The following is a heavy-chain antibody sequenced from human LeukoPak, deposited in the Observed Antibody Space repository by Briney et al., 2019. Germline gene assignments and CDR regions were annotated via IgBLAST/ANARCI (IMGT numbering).Heavy chain of an antibody. Sequence: SETLSLTCTVSGGSISSYQWSWIRQPPGKGLEWIGNIYYSGSTNYNPSLKSRVTISVDTSKNQFSLKLSSVTAADTAVYYCARDMYSSSPVDVENLRYWFDPWGQGTLVTVSS. CDR2: IYYSGST. V-gene: IGHV4-59*01. D-gene: IGHD6-6*01. CDR3: ARDMYSSSPVDVENLRYWFDP. J-gene: IGHJ5*02. CDR1: GGSISSYQ.